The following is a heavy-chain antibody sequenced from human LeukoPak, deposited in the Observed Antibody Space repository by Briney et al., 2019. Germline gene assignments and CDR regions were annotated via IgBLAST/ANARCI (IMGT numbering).Heavy chain of an antibody. J-gene: IGHJ4*02. CDR2: VSNDGSRK. D-gene: IGHD3-3*01. Sequence: GGSLRLSCAPSGFTFSRHGMHWVRQAPGKGLEWVAIVSNDGSRKYYAHSVEGRFTISRDNSKNTLYLQMDSLRAEDTAVYYCARDRAWNYFDYWGQGTLVTVSS. CDR3: ARDRAWNYFDY. V-gene: IGHV3-30*03. CDR1: GFTFSRHG.